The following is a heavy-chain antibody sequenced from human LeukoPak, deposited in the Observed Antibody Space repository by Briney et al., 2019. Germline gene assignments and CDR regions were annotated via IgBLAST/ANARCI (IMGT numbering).Heavy chain of an antibody. CDR3: ARVDYGSGCDS. V-gene: IGHV3-64*01. Sequence: PGGSLRLSCAASGFTLSSYSMHWVRQAPGKGLEFVSAISSNGDSTYYANSVKGRFTISRDVSKNTLYLQMGSLRPEDMAVYYCARVDYGSGCDSWGQGNQVTVSS. CDR1: GFTLSSYS. D-gene: IGHD6-19*01. CDR2: ISSNGDST. J-gene: IGHJ4*02.